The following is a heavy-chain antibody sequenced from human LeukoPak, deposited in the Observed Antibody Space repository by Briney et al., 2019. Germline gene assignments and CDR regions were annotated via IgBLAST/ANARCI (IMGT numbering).Heavy chain of an antibody. Sequence: GGSLRLSCAASGFTFSFYWMHWVRQAPGKGLVWVSRINSDGSSTSYADSVKGRFTISRDNAKNTLYLQMNSLRAEDTAVFYCARDPKNNYFDYWGQGTLVTVSS. V-gene: IGHV3-74*01. CDR1: GFTFSFYW. CDR3: ARDPKNNYFDY. J-gene: IGHJ4*02. CDR2: INSDGSST.